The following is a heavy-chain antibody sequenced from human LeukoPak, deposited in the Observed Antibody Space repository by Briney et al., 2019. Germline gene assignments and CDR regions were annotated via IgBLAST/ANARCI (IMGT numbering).Heavy chain of an antibody. CDR1: GFTFSSYS. J-gene: IGHJ6*04. Sequence: GGSLRLSCAASGFTFSSYSMNWVRQAPGKGLEWVSSISSSSSYIYYADSMKGRYTISRDNAKNTLYLQMNSLRAEDTAVYYCAGSHCSGGSCYFLGVWGKGTTVTISS. CDR2: ISSSSSYI. CDR3: AGSHCSGGSCYFLGV. V-gene: IGHV3-21*01. D-gene: IGHD2-15*01.